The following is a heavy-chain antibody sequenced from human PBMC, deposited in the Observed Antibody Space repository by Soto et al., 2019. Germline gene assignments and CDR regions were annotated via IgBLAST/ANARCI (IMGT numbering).Heavy chain of an antibody. D-gene: IGHD3-22*01. V-gene: IGHV4-61*01. CDR3: ARDLLDYYDSSRYFDY. CDR2: IYYSGST. Sequence: SETLSLTCTVSGGSVSSGSYYWSWIRQPPGKGLEWIGYIYYSGSTNYNPSLKSRVTISVDTSKNQFSLKLSSVTAADTAVYYCARDLLDYYDSSRYFDYWGQGTLVTVSS. J-gene: IGHJ4*02. CDR1: GGSVSSGSYY.